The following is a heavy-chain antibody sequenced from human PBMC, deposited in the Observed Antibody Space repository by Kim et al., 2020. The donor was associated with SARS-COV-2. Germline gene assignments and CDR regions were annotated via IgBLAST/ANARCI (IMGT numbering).Heavy chain of an antibody. CDR2: K. J-gene: IGHJ4*02. D-gene: IGHD6-13*01. Sequence: KYYSTSLKTRLTISKDTSKNQVVLTMTNMDPVDTATYYCARIRAQQLAIDYWGQGTLVTVSS. CDR3: ARIRAQQLAIDY. V-gene: IGHV2-70*01.